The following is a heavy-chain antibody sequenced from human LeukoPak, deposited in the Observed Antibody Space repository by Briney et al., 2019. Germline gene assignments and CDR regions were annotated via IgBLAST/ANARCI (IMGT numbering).Heavy chain of an antibody. CDR3: ARQYSRSSPFDY. CDR2: IKQDGSEK. V-gene: IGHV3-7*01. D-gene: IGHD6-6*01. J-gene: IGHJ4*02. CDR1: GFTFSNYA. Sequence: GGSLRLSCAASGFTFSNYAMSWVRQAPGKGLEWVANIKQDGSEKYYVDSVKGRFTISRDNAKNSLYLQMNSLRAEDTAVYYCARQYSRSSPFDYWGQGTLVTVPS.